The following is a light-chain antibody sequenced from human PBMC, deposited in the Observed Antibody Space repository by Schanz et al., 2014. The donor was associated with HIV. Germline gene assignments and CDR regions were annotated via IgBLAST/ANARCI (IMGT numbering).Light chain of an antibody. CDR3: QQRINWPRT. J-gene: IGKJ1*01. CDR1: QTVSNN. CDR2: ATS. V-gene: IGKV3-11*01. Sequence: EIVMTQSPGTLSVSPGERATLSCRASQTVSNNLAWYQQKPGQAPRLLIYATSFRAAGIPDRFSGSGSETDFTLTISSLEPEDFAVYYCQQRINWPRTFGQGTKVEIK.